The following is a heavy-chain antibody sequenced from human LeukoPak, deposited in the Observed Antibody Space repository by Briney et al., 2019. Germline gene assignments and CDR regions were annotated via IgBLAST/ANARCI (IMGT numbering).Heavy chain of an antibody. V-gene: IGHV3-23*01. CDR2: ISGSGGNT. D-gene: IGHD4/OR15-4a*01. Sequence: PGGSLRLSCAASGFTFSSYAMNWVRQAPGKGLEWVSGISGSGGNTYYADSVKGRFTISRDNSKNMVYLQMNSLRADDTAVYYCAKTAVVITFRFDDWGQGALVTVSS. J-gene: IGHJ4*02. CDR3: AKTAVVITFRFDD. CDR1: GFTFSSYA.